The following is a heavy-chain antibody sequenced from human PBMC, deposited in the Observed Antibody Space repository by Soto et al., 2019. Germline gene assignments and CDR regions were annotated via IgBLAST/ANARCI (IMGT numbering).Heavy chain of an antibody. Sequence: SETLSLTCVLSVNSISTTNWCSWVRQSPGKGLEWIGEIYHSGSTNYNPSLKSRVTISVDKSKNQFSLKLSSVTAADTAVYYCARDVGYHYDGSPSGQFDFWGQGTLVTVSS. CDR1: VNSISTTNW. J-gene: IGHJ4*02. CDR3: ARDVGYHYDGSPSGQFDF. CDR2: IYHSGST. V-gene: IGHV4-4*02. D-gene: IGHD3-22*01.